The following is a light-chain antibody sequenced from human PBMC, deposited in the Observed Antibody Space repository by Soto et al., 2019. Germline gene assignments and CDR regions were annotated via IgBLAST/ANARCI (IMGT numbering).Light chain of an antibody. CDR1: SSNIGSNT. CDR2: SNN. CDR3: AAWDDSLNGLV. J-gene: IGLJ2*01. V-gene: IGLV1-44*01. Sequence: QAVVTQPPSASGTPGQRVTISCSGSSSNIGSNTVNWYRQLPGTAPKLLIYSNNQRPSGVPDRFSGSKSGTSASLAISGLQSEDEADYYCAAWDDSLNGLVFGGGTKLTVL.